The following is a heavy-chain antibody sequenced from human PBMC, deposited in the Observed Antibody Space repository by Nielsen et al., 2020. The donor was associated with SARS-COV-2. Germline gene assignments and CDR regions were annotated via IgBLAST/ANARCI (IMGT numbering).Heavy chain of an antibody. CDR1: GYTFTSYG. CDR2: ISAYNGNT. CDR3: ARAKTFYDFWSGYPSGFDP. D-gene: IGHD3-3*01. J-gene: IGHJ5*02. Sequence: ASVKVSCKASGYTFTSYGISWVRQAPGQGLEWMGWISAYNGNTNYAQKFQGRVTMTTDTSTTTAYMELRSLRSDDTAVYYCARAKTFYDFWSGYPSGFDPWGQGTLVTVSS. V-gene: IGHV1-18*01.